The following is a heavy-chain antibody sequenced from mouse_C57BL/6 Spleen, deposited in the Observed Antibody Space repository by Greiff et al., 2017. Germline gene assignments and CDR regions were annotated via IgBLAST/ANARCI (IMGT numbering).Heavy chain of an antibody. CDR3: ARVTTEYFDV. J-gene: IGHJ1*03. V-gene: IGHV1-55*01. D-gene: IGHD1-1*01. CDR1: GYTFTSYW. Sequence: QVQLQQPGAELVKPGASVKMSCKASGYTFTSYWITWVKQRPGQGLEWIGDIYPGSGSTNYNEKFKSKATLTVDTSSSTAYMQLSSLTSEDAAVYYCARVTTEYFDVWGTGTTVTVSS. CDR2: IYPGSGST.